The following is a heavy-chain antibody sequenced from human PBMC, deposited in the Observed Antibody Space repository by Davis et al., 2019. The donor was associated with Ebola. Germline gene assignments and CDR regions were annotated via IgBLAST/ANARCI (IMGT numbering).Heavy chain of an antibody. V-gene: IGHV3-23*01. J-gene: IGHJ4*02. D-gene: IGHD4-17*01. CDR1: GFTFNNYG. CDR3: AKDRRPTLRTYGDYHFDY. Sequence: GGSLRLSCAASGFTFNNYGMSWVRQAPGKGLEWVSGISGSGQSTYYADSVKGRFTISRDNSKSTLYLQMNSLRGEDTDVYFCAKDRRPTLRTYGDYHFDYWGQGTLVSVS. CDR2: ISGSGQST.